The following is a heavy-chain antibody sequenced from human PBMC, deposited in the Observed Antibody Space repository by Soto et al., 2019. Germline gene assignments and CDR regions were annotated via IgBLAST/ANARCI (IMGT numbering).Heavy chain of an antibody. CDR3: ARHGAYTFSENFDF. CDR2: IDPTDSSS. J-gene: IGHJ4*02. Sequence: ESLKVSLKGSGYNFSGYWIRRVRQTPGKGLEWMGRIDPTDSSSNYNPSFEGHVTVSAEKSISTAYLEWSSLKTSDTAIYYCARHGAYTFSENFDFWGQGTLVTV. V-gene: IGHV5-10-1*01. D-gene: IGHD3-10*01. CDR1: GYNFSGYW.